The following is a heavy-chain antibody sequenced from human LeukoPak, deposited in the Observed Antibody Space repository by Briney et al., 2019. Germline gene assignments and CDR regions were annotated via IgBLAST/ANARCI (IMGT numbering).Heavy chain of an antibody. D-gene: IGHD3-22*01. CDR1: GYTFTGCY. Sequence: ASVKVSCKASGYTFTGCYMHWVRQAPGQGLEWMGWINPNSGGTNYAQKFQGRVTMTRDTSISTAYMELSRLRSDDTAVYYCARGTYDSSGYYYLSWAFDIWGQGTMVTVSS. J-gene: IGHJ3*02. CDR2: INPNSGGT. CDR3: ARGTYDSSGYYYLSWAFDI. V-gene: IGHV1-2*02.